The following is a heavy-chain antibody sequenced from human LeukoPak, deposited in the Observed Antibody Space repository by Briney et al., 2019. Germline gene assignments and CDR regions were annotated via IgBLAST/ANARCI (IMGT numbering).Heavy chain of an antibody. V-gene: IGHV4-31*03. CDR3: ARVYYGSGSYLDDY. CDR1: GGSISSGGYY. D-gene: IGHD3-10*01. CDR2: IYYSGST. Sequence: SETLSLTYTVSGGSISSGGYYWSWIRQHPGKGLEWIGYIYYSGSTYYNPSLKSRVTISVDTSKNQYSLKLSSVTAADTAVYYCARVYYGSGSYLDDYWGQGTLVTVSS. J-gene: IGHJ4*02.